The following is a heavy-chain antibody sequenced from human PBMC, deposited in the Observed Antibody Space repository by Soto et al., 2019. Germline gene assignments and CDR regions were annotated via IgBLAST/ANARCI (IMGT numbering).Heavy chain of an antibody. V-gene: IGHV1-69*13. CDR2: IIPMFGTA. Sequence: SVKVSCKASGYTFTSYGISWVRQAPGQGLEWMGGIIPMFGTANYAQKFQGRLTINADESTTTAYMELSSLRSEDTAVYYCGRDRNVATTRVFYSYGMDVWGQGTTVTVS. CDR1: GYTFTSYG. CDR3: GRDRNVATTRVFYSYGMDV. J-gene: IGHJ6*02. D-gene: IGHD1-26*01.